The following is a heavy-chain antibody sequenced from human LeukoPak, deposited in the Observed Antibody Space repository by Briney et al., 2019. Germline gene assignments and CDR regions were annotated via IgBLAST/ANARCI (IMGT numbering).Heavy chain of an antibody. V-gene: IGHV1-18*04. CDR2: ISAYNGNT. Sequence: GASVKVSCKVSGYTFTDYYMHWVRQAPGQGLEWMGWISAYNGNTNYAQKLQGRVTMTTDTSTSTAYMELRSLRPDDTAVYYCARVGPSGEDYYGSGSHYNPGYFDYWGQGTLVTVSS. CDR3: ARVGPSGEDYYGSGSHYNPGYFDY. CDR1: GYTFTDYY. D-gene: IGHD3-10*01. J-gene: IGHJ4*02.